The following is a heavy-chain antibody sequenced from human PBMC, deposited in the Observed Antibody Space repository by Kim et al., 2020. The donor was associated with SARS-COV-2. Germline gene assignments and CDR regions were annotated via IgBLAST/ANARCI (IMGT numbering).Heavy chain of an antibody. J-gene: IGHJ6*02. V-gene: IGHV4-59*13. D-gene: IGHD6-25*01. CDR3: ARDVGGGSRYYYYYGMDV. CDR1: GGSISSYY. Sequence: SETLSLTCTVSGGSISSYYWSWIRQPPGKGLEWIGYIYYSGSTNYNPSLKSRVTISVDTSKNQFSLKLSSLTAADTAVYYCARDVGGGSRYYYYYGMDVWGQGTTVTVSS. CDR2: IYYSGST.